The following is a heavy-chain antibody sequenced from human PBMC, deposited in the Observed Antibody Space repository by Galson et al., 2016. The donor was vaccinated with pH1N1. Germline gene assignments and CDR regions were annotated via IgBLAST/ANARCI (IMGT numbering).Heavy chain of an antibody. Sequence: SVKVSCKASGYTFTGHYMHWVRQAPGRGLEWMGWINPENGDTKYAQKFQDRVTMTRDTSNSIAYMEVNRLTSDDTAVYYCARIIRYSSGLDPWGQGTLVTVSS. V-gene: IGHV1-2*02. CDR1: GYTFTGHY. CDR3: ARIIRYSSGLDP. J-gene: IGHJ5*02. CDR2: INPENGDT. D-gene: IGHD2-21*01.